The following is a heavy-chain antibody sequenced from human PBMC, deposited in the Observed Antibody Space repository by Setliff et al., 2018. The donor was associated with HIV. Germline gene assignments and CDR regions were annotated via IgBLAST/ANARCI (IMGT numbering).Heavy chain of an antibody. J-gene: IGHJ3*02. CDR1: GGTFSTYP. Sequence: GASVKVSCKASGGTFSTYPICWVRQAPGQGLEWMGGIIPIFGTANYAQKFQGRVTITTDESTSTAYMELSSLRSEDTAVCYCARGLDSSGVGAFDIWGQGTMVTV. D-gene: IGHD3-22*01. CDR2: IIPIFGTA. CDR3: ARGLDSSGVGAFDI. V-gene: IGHV1-69*05.